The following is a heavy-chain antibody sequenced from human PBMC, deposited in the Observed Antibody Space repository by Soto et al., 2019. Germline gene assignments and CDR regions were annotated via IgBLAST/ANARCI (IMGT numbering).Heavy chain of an antibody. CDR2: ISSSGSYI. Sequence: GGSLRLSCAASGFTFSSYTMSWARQAPGKGLEWASSISSSGSYIHYADSVKGRFTISRDNDKNSLFLQMDSLRAEDTTVYYCARDVETSMDGLNYFDPWGQGTLVTVSS. D-gene: IGHD5-18*01. CDR3: ARDVETSMDGLNYFDP. CDR1: GFTFSSYT. J-gene: IGHJ5*02. V-gene: IGHV3-21*01.